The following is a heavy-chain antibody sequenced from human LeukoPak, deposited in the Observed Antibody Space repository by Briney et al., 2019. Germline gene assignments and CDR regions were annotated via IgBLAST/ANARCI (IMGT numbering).Heavy chain of an antibody. CDR2: IKSKADGGTT. J-gene: IGHJ4*02. Sequence: PGGSLRLSCAASGFTFSNAWMSWVRQAPGKGLEWVGRIKSKADGGTTDYAAPVKGRFTISRDDSKNTLYLQMNSLKTEDTAVYYCTTDLPRSSSWTDIWGQGTLVTVSS. D-gene: IGHD6-13*01. CDR1: GFTFSNAW. V-gene: IGHV3-15*01. CDR3: TTDLPRSSSWTDI.